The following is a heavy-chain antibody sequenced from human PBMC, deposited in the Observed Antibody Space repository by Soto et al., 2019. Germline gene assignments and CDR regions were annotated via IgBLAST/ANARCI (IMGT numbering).Heavy chain of an antibody. CDR2: IKGDGSER. V-gene: IGHV3-7*03. CDR3: ARDGCTSATCDVYGMDV. CDR1: GFTFSSYW. J-gene: IGHJ6*02. Sequence: GGSLRLSCAASGFTFSSYWMIWVRQAPGKGLVWVANIKGDGSERHYVDSVKGRFIISRDNAKNSLFLQMNSLRVEDTAVYYCARDGCTSATCDVYGMDVWGQGTTVTVSS. D-gene: IGHD2-2*01.